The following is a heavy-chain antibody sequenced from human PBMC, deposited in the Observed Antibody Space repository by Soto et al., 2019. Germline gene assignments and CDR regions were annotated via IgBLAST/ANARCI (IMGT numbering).Heavy chain of an antibody. CDR1: GYTFTSYA. V-gene: IGHV1-3*01. J-gene: IGHJ6*03. CDR2: INAGNGNT. Sequence: QVRLVQSGAEVKKPGASVKVSCKASGYTFTSYAMHWVRQAPGQRLEWMGWINAGNGNTKYSQKFQGRVTITRDTSASTAYMELSSLRSEDTAVDYCAKGGGDYNYYYYYRDVWGKGTTVTVSS. D-gene: IGHD4-17*01. CDR3: AKGGGDYNYYYYYRDV.